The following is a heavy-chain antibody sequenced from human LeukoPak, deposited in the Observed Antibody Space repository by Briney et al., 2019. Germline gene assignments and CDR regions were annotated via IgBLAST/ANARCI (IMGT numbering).Heavy chain of an antibody. V-gene: IGHV3-23*01. D-gene: IGHD6-19*01. CDR1: GFTFSAYA. J-gene: IGHJ4*02. CDR3: ARDRGLGQWLDY. Sequence: PGGSLRLSCAASGFTFSAYAMSWVRQAPGEGLEWVSSLDASAAPTYYADSVKGRFTISRDNSKNSLYLQMNSLRAEDTAIYYCARDRGLGQWLDYWGQRTLVTVSS. CDR2: LDASAAPT.